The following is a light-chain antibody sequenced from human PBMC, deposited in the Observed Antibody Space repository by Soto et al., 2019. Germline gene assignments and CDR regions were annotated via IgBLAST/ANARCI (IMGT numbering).Light chain of an antibody. Sequence: QTTQSPSTLTASLGHRLTITCRASQGIRNDLGWYQQKTGKAPKLLIYAASGLQSGVNSRFSGSGSGTDFTLNISSMKPEEFATYYCIQDYNYNLTFGGGTKVDTK. J-gene: IGKJ4*01. V-gene: IGKV1-6*01. CDR1: QGIRND. CDR3: IQDYNYNLT. CDR2: AAS.